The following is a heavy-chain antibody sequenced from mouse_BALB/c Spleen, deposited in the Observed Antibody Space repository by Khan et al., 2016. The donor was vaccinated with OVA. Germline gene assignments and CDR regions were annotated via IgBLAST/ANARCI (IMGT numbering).Heavy chain of an antibody. Sequence: EVKLEESGGGLVQPGGSMKLSCIASGFTLSNYWMNWVRQSPEKGLEWVAEIRLKSDDYVTHYAESVIGMFTISRDDSKSSVYLHMHNFRAEDTGIYYCWLLLWGQGTTLTVSS. CDR3: WLLL. V-gene: IGHV6-6*02. D-gene: IGHD1-2*01. CDR1: GFTLSNYW. CDR2: IRLKSDDYVT. J-gene: IGHJ2*01.